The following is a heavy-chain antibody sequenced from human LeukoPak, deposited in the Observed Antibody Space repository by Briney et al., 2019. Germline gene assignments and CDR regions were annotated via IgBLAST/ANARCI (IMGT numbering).Heavy chain of an antibody. D-gene: IGHD6-19*01. J-gene: IGHJ4*02. CDR2: IDTQSQTV. CDR1: GVSFNSFY. CDR3: AGGGDSGWAIDN. Sequence: GGSLRLSCTVSGVSFNSFYMNWVRQAPGQGLEWISYIDTQSQTVYYADSMRGRFTISRDNAKNSLYLQINSLRDEDTALYYCAGGGDSGWAIDNWGQGTLVIVSS. V-gene: IGHV3-48*02.